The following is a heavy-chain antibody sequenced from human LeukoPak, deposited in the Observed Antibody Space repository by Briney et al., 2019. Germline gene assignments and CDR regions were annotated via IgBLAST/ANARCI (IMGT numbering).Heavy chain of an antibody. CDR1: GYTFTGYY. D-gene: IGHD3-22*01. CDR2: INPNSGGT. V-gene: IGHV1-2*06. J-gene: IGHJ4*02. Sequence: ASVKVSCKASGYTFTGYYMHWVRQAPGQGLEWMGRINPNSGGTNYAQKFQGRVTMTRDTSISTAYMELSRLRSDDTAVYYCARGDYYDSSGRRVDYWGQGTLVTVSS. CDR3: ARGDYYDSSGRRVDY.